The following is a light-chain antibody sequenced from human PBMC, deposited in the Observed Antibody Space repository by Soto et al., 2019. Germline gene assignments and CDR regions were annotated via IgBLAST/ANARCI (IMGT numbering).Light chain of an antibody. V-gene: IGLV2-8*01. J-gene: IGLJ3*02. CDR2: DVS. CDR1: ISDVGVYDY. Sequence: QSALTQPPSASGSPGQSVTISCTGTISDVGVYDYVSWYQQHPGKAPKLMIYDVSKRPSGVPDRFSGSKSGNTASLTISGLQAEDEADYYCISYTPSNTWVFGGGTKLTVL. CDR3: ISYTPSNTWV.